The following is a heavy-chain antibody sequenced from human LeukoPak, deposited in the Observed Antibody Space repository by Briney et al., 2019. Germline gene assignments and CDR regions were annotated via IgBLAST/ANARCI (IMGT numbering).Heavy chain of an antibody. D-gene: IGHD5-12*01. CDR3: ARVVDIVATIWFDY. CDR1: GFTFSHFW. V-gene: IGHV3-7*01. Sequence: GGSLRLSCAASGFTFSHFWMSWVRQAPGKGLEWVAYIKKTGSETYYVDSVKGRFTISRDNAKNSLYLQMNSLRAEDTAVYYCARVVDIVATIWFDYWGQGTLVTVSS. J-gene: IGHJ4*02. CDR2: IKKTGSET.